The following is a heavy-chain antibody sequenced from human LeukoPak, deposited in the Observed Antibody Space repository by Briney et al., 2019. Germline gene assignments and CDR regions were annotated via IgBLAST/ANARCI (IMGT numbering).Heavy chain of an antibody. CDR2: ISGSGGST. V-gene: IGHV3-23*01. D-gene: IGHD6-13*01. CDR3: AYDGSSSPY. J-gene: IGHJ4*02. Sequence: GGSLRLSCAAFGFTFSSYAMNWVRQAPGKGLEWVSAISGSGGSTYYADSVKGRFTISRDNSKNTLYLQMNSLRAEDTAVYYCAYDGSSSPYWGQGTLVTVSS. CDR1: GFTFSSYA.